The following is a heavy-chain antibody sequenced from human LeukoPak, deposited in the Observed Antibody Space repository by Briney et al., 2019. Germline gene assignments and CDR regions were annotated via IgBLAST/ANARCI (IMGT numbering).Heavy chain of an antibody. D-gene: IGHD3-10*01. CDR2: TYYRSKWYY. CDR3: ARGGLVRGSINSFIAFQV. V-gene: IGHV6-1*01. J-gene: IGHJ3*01. CDR1: GDSVSRTDGG. Sequence: SQTLSLTCAISGDSVSRTDGGWNWIRQFPSRGLEWLGRTYYRSKWYYDGAVSVESRITIKADTSKNQLTLQLNSVTPEDTALYFCARGGLVRGSINSFIAFQVWGQGLMVTVSS.